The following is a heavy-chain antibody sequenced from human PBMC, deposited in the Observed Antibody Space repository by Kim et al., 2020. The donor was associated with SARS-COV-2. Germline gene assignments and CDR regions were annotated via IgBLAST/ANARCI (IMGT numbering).Heavy chain of an antibody. CDR1: GGSISSSSYY. D-gene: IGHD5-18*01. J-gene: IGHJ6*02. Sequence: SETLSLTCTVSGGSISSSSYYWGWIRQPPGKGLEWIGSIYYSGSTYYNPSLKSRVTISVDTSKNQFSLKLSSVTAADTAVYYCARPADTAMATYYYYGMDVWGQGTTVTVSS. V-gene: IGHV4-39*01. CDR3: ARPADTAMATYYYYGMDV. CDR2: IYYSGST.